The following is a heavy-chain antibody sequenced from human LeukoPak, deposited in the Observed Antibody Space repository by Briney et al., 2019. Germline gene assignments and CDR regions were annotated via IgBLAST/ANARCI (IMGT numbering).Heavy chain of an antibody. V-gene: IGHV1-69*04. CDR1: GGTFSSYA. Sequence: SVKVSCKASGGTFSSYAISWVRQAPGQGLEWMGRIIPILGIANYAQKFQGRVTITADKSTSTAYMELSSLRSEDTAVYYCAISGAMAPFDYWGQGTLVTVSS. CDR2: IIPILGIA. J-gene: IGHJ4*02. D-gene: IGHD1-26*01. CDR3: AISGAMAPFDY.